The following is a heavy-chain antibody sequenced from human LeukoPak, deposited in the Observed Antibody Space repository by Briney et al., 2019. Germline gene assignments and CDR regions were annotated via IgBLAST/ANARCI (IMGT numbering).Heavy chain of an antibody. J-gene: IGHJ4*02. CDR3: AKDLGGPGSSPFGY. CDR1: GFTFSNYS. Sequence: GGSLRLSCAASGFTFSNYSLNWVRQAPGKGLEWVSYISSSSSTIYYADSVKGRFTISRDNAKNSLYLQMNSLRAEDTAVYYCAKDLGGPGSSPFGYWGQGTLVTVSS. V-gene: IGHV3-48*04. D-gene: IGHD3-10*01. CDR2: ISSSSSTI.